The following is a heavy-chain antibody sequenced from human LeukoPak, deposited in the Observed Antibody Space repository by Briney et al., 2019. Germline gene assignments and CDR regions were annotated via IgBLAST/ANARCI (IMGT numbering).Heavy chain of an antibody. CDR1: GFTVSSSH. CDR3: ARHGDHDSIDY. D-gene: IGHD3-10*01. Sequence: PGGSLRLSCAASGFTVSSSHMSWVRQDPGKGLEWVSLIYSGGTTYYADSVKGRFTISRDNSKNTLYLRMNSLRAEDTAVYYCARHGDHDSIDYWGQGTLVTASS. V-gene: IGHV3-53*01. J-gene: IGHJ4*02. CDR2: IYSGGTT.